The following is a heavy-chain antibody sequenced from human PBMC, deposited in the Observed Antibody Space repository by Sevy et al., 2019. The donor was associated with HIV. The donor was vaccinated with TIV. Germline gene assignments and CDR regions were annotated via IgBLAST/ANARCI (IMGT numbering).Heavy chain of an antibody. CDR3: ARGAVVGATEGFPFDI. V-gene: IGHV1-69*01. CDR1: GGTFSSYA. Sequence: ASVKVSCKASGGTFSSYAISWVRQAPGQGLEWMGGIIPIFGTANYAQKFQGRVTITADESTSPAYMARGSLSSEDTAGYYCARGAVVGATEGFPFDIWGQGTMVTVSS. D-gene: IGHD1-26*01. J-gene: IGHJ3*02. CDR2: IIPIFGTA.